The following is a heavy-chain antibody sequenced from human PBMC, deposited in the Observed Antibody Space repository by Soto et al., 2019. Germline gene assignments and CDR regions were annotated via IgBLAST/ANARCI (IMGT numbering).Heavy chain of an antibody. J-gene: IGHJ6*02. CDR2: IYWDGDK. D-gene: IGHD2-15*01. Sequence: QITLKESGPTLVKPTQTLTLTCIFSGFSLSSSGVGVGWIRQPPGQALEWLALIYWDGDKRYSPSLKTRLTITKDTSTIEVVLTMTNMDPVDTGTYYCAHKGGRGAGMDVWCQGTTVTVSS. CDR1: GFSLSSSGVG. CDR3: AHKGGRGAGMDV. V-gene: IGHV2-5*02.